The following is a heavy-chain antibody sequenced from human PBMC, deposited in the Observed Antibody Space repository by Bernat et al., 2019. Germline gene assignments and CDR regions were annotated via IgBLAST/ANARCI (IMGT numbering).Heavy chain of an antibody. V-gene: IGHV3-30*18. CDR1: GFTFSSYG. J-gene: IGHJ2*01. CDR2: ISYDGSNK. D-gene: IGHD3-22*01. CDR3: AKDLPTMIGNWYFDL. Sequence: QVQLVESGGGVVQPGRSLRLSCAASGFTFSSYGMHWVRQAPGKGLEWVAVISYDGSNKYYADSVKGRFTISRDNSKNTLYLQMNSLRAEDTAVYYCAKDLPTMIGNWYFDLWGRGTLVTVSS.